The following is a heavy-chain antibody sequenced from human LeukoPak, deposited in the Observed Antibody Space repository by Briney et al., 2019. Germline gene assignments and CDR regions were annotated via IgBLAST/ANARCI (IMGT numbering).Heavy chain of an antibody. Sequence: SVKVSCKASGGTFSSYAISWVRQAPGQGLEWMGGIIPIFGTAIYAQKFQGRVTITADESTSTAYMELSSLRSEDTAVYYCAIRGPYYYDSSGYYYDDYFDYWGQGTLVTVSS. J-gene: IGHJ4*02. D-gene: IGHD3-22*01. CDR3: AIRGPYYYDSSGYYYDDYFDY. V-gene: IGHV1-69*13. CDR1: GGTFSSYA. CDR2: IIPIFGTA.